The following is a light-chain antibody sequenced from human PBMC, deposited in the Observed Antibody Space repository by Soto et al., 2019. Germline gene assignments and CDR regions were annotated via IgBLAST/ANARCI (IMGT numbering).Light chain of an antibody. V-gene: IGLV1-47*01. CDR1: SSNIGSNY. CDR2: RNN. Sequence: QLVLTQPPSASGTPGQRVTISCSGSSSNIGSNYVYWYQQLPGTAPKLLIYRNNQRPSGVPDRFSGSKSGTSASLAISGLRSEEEADYHCAEWDDSLSGQGVFGGGTKLTVL. J-gene: IGLJ2*01. CDR3: AEWDDSLSGQGV.